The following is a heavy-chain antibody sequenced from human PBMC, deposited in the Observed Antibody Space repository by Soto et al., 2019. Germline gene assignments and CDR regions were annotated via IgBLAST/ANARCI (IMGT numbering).Heavy chain of an antibody. CDR1: GGTFSSYT. J-gene: IGHJ4*02. CDR3: ARGGDSSGYYYHYYFDY. CDR2: IIPILGTA. Sequence: ASVKVSCKASGGTFSSYTISWVRQAPGQGLEWMGRIIPILGTANYAQKLQGRVTITADESTSTAYMELSSLRSEDTAVYYCARGGDSSGYYYHYYFDYWGQG. D-gene: IGHD3-22*01. V-gene: IGHV1-69*08.